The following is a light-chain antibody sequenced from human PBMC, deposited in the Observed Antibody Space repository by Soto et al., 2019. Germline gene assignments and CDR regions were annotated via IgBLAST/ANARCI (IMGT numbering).Light chain of an antibody. CDR1: QSVSSS. Sequence: EIVFTQSPATLSLSPGERATLSCRATQSVSSSLAWYQQKPGQAPRLLIYDASNRATGIPARFSGSGSGTDFTLTISSLEPEDFAVYYCQQRANWPRLTFGGGTKVDIK. V-gene: IGKV3-11*01. J-gene: IGKJ4*01. CDR2: DAS. CDR3: QQRANWPRLT.